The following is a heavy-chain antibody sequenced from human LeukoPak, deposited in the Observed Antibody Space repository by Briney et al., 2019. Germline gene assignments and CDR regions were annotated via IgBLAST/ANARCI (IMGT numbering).Heavy chain of an antibody. Sequence: ASVKVSCKASGHTFTGYSIQWVRQAPGQGLEWMGWINPDSGGTNYAQNFQGRVTLTRDTSNSTAYMELSRLRSDDTAVYYCARVRYDSTPDPSNWGQGTLVTVSS. CDR1: GHTFTGYS. V-gene: IGHV1-2*02. CDR2: INPDSGGT. CDR3: ARVRYDSTPDPSN. D-gene: IGHD3-22*01. J-gene: IGHJ4*02.